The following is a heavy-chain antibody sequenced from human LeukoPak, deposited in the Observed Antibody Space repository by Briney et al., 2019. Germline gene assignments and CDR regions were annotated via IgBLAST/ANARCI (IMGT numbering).Heavy chain of an antibody. CDR1: GVSISSSY. CDR2: IYYGGNT. Sequence: PSETLSLTCTVSGVSISSSYWSWIRQTPGKGLEWIGYIYYGGNTRYNPSLKSRVTISIDTSKNQFSLRLNSVTAADTAVYYCARDLPHCINTDCPGSWFDPWGQGTLVTVSS. J-gene: IGHJ5*02. CDR3: ARDLPHCINTDCPGSWFDP. V-gene: IGHV4-59*01. D-gene: IGHD2-2*01.